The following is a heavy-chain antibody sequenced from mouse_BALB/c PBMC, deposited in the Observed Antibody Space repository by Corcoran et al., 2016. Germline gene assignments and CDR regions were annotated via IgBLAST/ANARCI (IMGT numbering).Heavy chain of an antibody. J-gene: IGHJ1*01. Sequence: EVQLQQSGPELVKPGASVKMSCKASGYTFTDYYMKWVKRSHGKSLEWIGDINPNNGGTSYNQKFKGKATLTVDKSSSTAYMQLNSLTSEDSAVYYCARDCDWYFDVWGAGTTVTVSS. CDR2: INPNNGGT. V-gene: IGHV1-26*01. CDR1: GYTFTDYY. CDR3: ARDCDWYFDV.